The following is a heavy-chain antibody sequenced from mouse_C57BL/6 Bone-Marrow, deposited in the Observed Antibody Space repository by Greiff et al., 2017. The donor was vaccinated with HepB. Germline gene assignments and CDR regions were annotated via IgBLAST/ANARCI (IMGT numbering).Heavy chain of an antibody. D-gene: IGHD1-1*01. Sequence: QVQLKESGPELVKPGASVKISCKASGYAFSSSWMNWVKQRPGKGLEWIGRIYPGDGDTNYNGKFKGKATLTADKSSSTAYMQLSSLTAEDSAAYCCARGDYGPAWFAYWGQGTLVTVSA. J-gene: IGHJ3*01. CDR1: GYAFSSSW. V-gene: IGHV1-82*01. CDR3: ARGDYGPAWFAY. CDR2: IYPGDGDT.